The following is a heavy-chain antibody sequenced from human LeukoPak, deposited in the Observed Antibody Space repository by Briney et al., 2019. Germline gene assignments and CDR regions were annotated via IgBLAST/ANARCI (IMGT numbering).Heavy chain of an antibody. Sequence: PSETLSLTCTVSGGSISSSSYYWGWIRQPPGKGLEWIGSIYYSGSTYYNPSLKSRVTISVDTSKNQFSLKLSSVTAADTAVYYCARHSSRRYCSSTSCLYYFDYWGQGTLVTVSS. CDR3: ARHSSRRYCSSTSCLYYFDY. J-gene: IGHJ4*02. D-gene: IGHD2-2*01. V-gene: IGHV4-39*01. CDR1: GGSISSSSYY. CDR2: IYYSGST.